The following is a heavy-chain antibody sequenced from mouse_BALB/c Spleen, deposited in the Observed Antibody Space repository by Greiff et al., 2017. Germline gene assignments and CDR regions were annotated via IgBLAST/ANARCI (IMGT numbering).Heavy chain of an antibody. Sequence: VHLVESGPGLVAPSQSLSITCTVSGFSLTDYGVSWIRQPPGKGLEWLGVIWGGGSTYYNSALKSRLSISKDNSKSQVFLKMNSLQTDDTAMYYCAKQYYGSSYWYFDVWGAGTTVTVSS. CDR1: GFSLTDYG. D-gene: IGHD1-1*01. J-gene: IGHJ1*01. CDR3: AKQYYGSSYWYFDV. CDR2: IWGGGST. V-gene: IGHV2-6-5*01.